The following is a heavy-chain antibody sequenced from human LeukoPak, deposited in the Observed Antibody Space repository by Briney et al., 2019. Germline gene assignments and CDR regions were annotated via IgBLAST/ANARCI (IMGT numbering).Heavy chain of an antibody. D-gene: IGHD2-2*02. CDR2: IYTSGST. V-gene: IGHV4-4*07. J-gene: IGHJ4*02. CDR3: ARGTGYCSSTSCYTLDY. CDR1: GGSISSYY. Sequence: SETLSLTCTVSGGSISSYYWSWIRQPAGKGLEWIGRIYTSGSTNYNPSLKSRVTMSVDTSKNQFSLKLSSVTAADTAVYYCARGTGYCSSTSCYTLDYWGQGTLVTVSS.